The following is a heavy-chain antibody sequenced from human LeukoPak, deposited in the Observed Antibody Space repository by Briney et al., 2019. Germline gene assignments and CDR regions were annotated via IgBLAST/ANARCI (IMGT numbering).Heavy chain of an antibody. CDR1: DGSISSGSYY. J-gene: IGHJ4*02. Sequence: PSQTLSLTCTVSDGSISSGSYYWSWIRQPAGKGLEWIGRIYTSGSTNYNPSLKSRVAISVDTSKNQFSLKLSSVTAADTAVYYCARDLGPKQWLVPFDYWGQGTLVTVSS. D-gene: IGHD6-19*01. CDR3: ARDLGPKQWLVPFDY. V-gene: IGHV4-61*02. CDR2: IYTSGST.